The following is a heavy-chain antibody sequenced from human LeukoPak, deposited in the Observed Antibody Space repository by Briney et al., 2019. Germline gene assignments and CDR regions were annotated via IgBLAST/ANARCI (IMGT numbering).Heavy chain of an antibody. D-gene: IGHD3-10*01. CDR1: GFTFSSYG. CDR2: IRYDGSNK. Sequence: GGSLRLSCTASGFTFSSYGMHWVRQAPGKGLEWVAFIRYDGSNKYYADSVKGRFTISRDNSKNTLYLQMNSLRAEDTAVYYCAKDRSYGYGSGSYYMLSWGQGTLVTVSS. V-gene: IGHV3-30*02. J-gene: IGHJ4*02. CDR3: AKDRSYGYGSGSYYMLS.